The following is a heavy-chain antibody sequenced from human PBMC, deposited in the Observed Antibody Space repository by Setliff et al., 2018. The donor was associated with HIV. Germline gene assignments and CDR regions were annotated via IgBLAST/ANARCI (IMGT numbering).Heavy chain of an antibody. CDR3: AADVPNFSDDYIPIDY. Sequence: GGSLRLSCAASGFTFSSAWMLWVRRAPGKGLDCVGLISGTTDYAAPVKGRFTISRDDSRNTLFLHMSDRKTEDTGVYYCAADVPNFSDDYIPIDYWCRGTLVTVSS. V-gene: IGHV3-15*01. CDR1: GFTFSSAW. CDR2: ISGTT. J-gene: IGHJ4*02. D-gene: IGHD4-4*01.